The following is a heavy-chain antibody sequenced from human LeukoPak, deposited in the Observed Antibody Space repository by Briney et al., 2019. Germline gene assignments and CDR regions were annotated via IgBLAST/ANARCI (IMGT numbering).Heavy chain of an antibody. CDR1: GGSISTYY. V-gene: IGHV4-4*09. J-gene: IGHJ4*02. CDR2: IYTTEST. Sequence: KSSETLSLTCTVSGGSISTYYWSWIRQPPGKGLEWIGYIYTTESTNYNPSLESRVTISVDTSKNQFSLMLSSVTAADTAFYYCARRRTTGTTGYFDYWRQGILVTVSS. CDR3: ARRRTTGTTGYFDY. D-gene: IGHD1-1*01.